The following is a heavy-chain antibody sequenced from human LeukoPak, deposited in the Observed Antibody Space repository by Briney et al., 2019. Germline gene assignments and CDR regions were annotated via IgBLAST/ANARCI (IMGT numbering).Heavy chain of an antibody. J-gene: IGHJ4*02. Sequence: PGGSLRLSCAASGFTFSSYEMNWVRQAPGKGLEWVANIKQDGSEKYYVDSVKGRFTISRDNAKDSLYLQMNSLRAEDTAVYYCGRAARGYCDYWGQGTLVTVSS. CDR1: GFTFSSYE. D-gene: IGHD3-22*01. CDR3: GRAARGYCDY. V-gene: IGHV3-7*01. CDR2: IKQDGSEK.